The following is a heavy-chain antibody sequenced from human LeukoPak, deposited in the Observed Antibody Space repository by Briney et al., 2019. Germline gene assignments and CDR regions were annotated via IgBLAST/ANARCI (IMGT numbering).Heavy chain of an antibody. D-gene: IGHD3-10*01. CDR1: GFTFSDYY. CDR3: ASQGYGARKSGNAFDI. J-gene: IGHJ3*02. Sequence: GGSLRLSCAASGFTFSDYYMSWIRQAPGKGLEWVSYISSSGSTIYYADSVKGRFTISRDNAKNSLYLQMNSLRAEDTAVYYCASQGYGARKSGNAFDIWGQGIMVTVSS. V-gene: IGHV3-11*01. CDR2: ISSSGSTI.